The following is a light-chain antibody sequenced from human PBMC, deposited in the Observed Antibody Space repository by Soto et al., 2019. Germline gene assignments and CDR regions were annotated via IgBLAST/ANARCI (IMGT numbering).Light chain of an antibody. Sequence: DIQMTQSPSTLSASVGDRVTITCRASQSFSHWLAWYQQKPGKAPKLLIYKASSLESGVPSRFSGSGSGTEFPLPISSLQPDDFASYYCQQYNSYPLTFGGGTEVEIK. V-gene: IGKV1-5*03. CDR1: QSFSHW. CDR2: KAS. J-gene: IGKJ4*01. CDR3: QQYNSYPLT.